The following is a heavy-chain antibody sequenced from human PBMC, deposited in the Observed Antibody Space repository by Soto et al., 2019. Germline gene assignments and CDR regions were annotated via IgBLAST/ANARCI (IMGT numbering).Heavy chain of an antibody. D-gene: IGHD2-21*02. CDR2: ISAYNGNT. V-gene: IGHV1-18*01. CDR3: ARTAPTVDV. CDR1: GYTFTSYG. Sequence: VQLVQSGAEVKKPGASVKVSCKASGYTFTSYGISWVRQAPGPGLDWMGWISAYNGNTNYAQKLQGSVTMTKDTSPSTAYMELRSGSSVDTGVYYCARTAPTVDVWGQGTTVSVSS. J-gene: IGHJ6*02.